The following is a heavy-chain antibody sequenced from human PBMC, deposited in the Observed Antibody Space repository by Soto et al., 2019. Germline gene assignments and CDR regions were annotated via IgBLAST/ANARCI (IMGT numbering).Heavy chain of an antibody. CDR1: GFTFSNYG. Sequence: QVQLVESGGGVVQPGMSLRLSCAASGFTFSNYGIHWVRQAPGKGLEWVALISYDGTNEYYVDALKGRFTISGDNSQNTVYLQMNSLRTEDTALYYCAKDMLLGVRGHYVMDVWGQGTTVTVSS. D-gene: IGHD3-10*01. CDR2: ISYDGTNE. CDR3: AKDMLLGVRGHYVMDV. J-gene: IGHJ6*02. V-gene: IGHV3-30*18.